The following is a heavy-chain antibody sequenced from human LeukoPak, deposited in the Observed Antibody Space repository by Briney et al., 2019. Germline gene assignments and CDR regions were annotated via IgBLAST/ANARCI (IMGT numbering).Heavy chain of an antibody. CDR1: GITLNNNA. CDR3: AKDLRSLYESGNYGWFDP. J-gene: IGHJ5*02. Sequence: GESLRLSCAASGITLNNNAMSWVRQAPGKGPEWVSSISINGGTTYYADSVKGRFTISRDNSKNTLYLQMNSLRAEDTAVYYCAKDLRSLYESGNYGWFDPWGQGALVTDSS. D-gene: IGHD3-10*01. CDR2: ISINGGTT. V-gene: IGHV3-23*01.